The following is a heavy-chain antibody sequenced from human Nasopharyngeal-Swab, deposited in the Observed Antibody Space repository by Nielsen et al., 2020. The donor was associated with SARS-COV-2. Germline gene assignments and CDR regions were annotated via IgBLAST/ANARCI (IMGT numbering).Heavy chain of an antibody. CDR3: AKEDSVAMDV. D-gene: IGHD2-15*01. J-gene: IGHJ6*03. Sequence: GESLKNPCAASGFPFSSYGMHWVCQAPGKGLEWVAVISYDGSNKYNADSVKGRFTISRDNSKNTLYLQMNSLRAKDTAVYYCAKEDSVAMDVWGKGTTVTVSS. CDR1: GFPFSSYG. V-gene: IGHV3-30*18. CDR2: ISYDGSNK.